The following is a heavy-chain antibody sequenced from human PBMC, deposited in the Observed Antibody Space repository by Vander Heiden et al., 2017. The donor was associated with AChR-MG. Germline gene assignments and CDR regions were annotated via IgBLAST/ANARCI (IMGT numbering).Heavy chain of an antibody. CDR1: GFTFFDAR. CDR3: TTLSYRNDY. J-gene: IGHJ4*02. V-gene: IGHV3-15*01. Sequence: EVQLVESGGGLVRPGGSLRLSCVTSGFTFFDARMSWVRQSPGKGLGWVARFRGKGEGGIIEYAAPAKGRFTISRDDSKNTLFLQMNSLKIEDTAVYYCTTLSYRNDYWGQGTLVTVSP. D-gene: IGHD3-16*02. CDR2: FRGKGEGGII.